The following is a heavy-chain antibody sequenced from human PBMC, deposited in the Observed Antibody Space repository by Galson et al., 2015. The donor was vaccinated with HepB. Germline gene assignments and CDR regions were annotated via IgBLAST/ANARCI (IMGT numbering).Heavy chain of an antibody. CDR2: INPNSGGT. CDR3: SSRYGDGMDV. V-gene: IGHV1-2*06. Sequence: SVKVSCKASGYAFTGYYMHWVRQALGQGLEWMGRINPNSGGTNYAQKFQGRVTLTRDTSISTAFMELSRLRSDDTAVFYCSSRYGDGMDVWGQGTTVTVSS. D-gene: IGHD4-17*01. J-gene: IGHJ6*02. CDR1: GYAFTGYY.